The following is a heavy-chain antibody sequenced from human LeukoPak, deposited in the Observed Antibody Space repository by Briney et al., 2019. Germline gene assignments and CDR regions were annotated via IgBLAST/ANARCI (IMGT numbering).Heavy chain of an antibody. CDR1: GYTFTSYY. J-gene: IGHJ4*02. CDR2: INPSGGST. CDR3: ARIDYYDSSGYYRDY. Sequence: ASVKVSCKASGYTFTSYYMHWVRQAPGQGLEWMGVINPSGGSTSYAQKFQGRVTMTRDTSTSTVYMELSSLRSEDTAVYYCARIDYYDSSGYYRDYWGQGTLVTVSS. D-gene: IGHD3-22*01. V-gene: IGHV1-46*01.